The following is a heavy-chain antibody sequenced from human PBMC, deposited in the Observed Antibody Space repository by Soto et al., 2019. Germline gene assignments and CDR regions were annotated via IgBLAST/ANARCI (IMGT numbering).Heavy chain of an antibody. D-gene: IGHD3-16*01. CDR2: IYYSGST. Sequence: PSETLSLTCTVSGGSISSGDYYWSWIRQPPWKGLEWIGYIYYSGSTYYNPSLKSRVTISVDTSKNQFSLKLSSVTAADTAVYYCARDRSPGFMITFGGVTSGWFDPWGQGXLVTVYS. V-gene: IGHV4-30-4*01. J-gene: IGHJ5*02. CDR1: GGSISSGDYY. CDR3: ARDRSPGFMITFGGVTSGWFDP.